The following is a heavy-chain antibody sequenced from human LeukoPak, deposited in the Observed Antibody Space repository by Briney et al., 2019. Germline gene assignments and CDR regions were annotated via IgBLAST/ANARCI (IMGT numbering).Heavy chain of an antibody. D-gene: IGHD5-24*01. CDR3: ARGGRWATITNFDY. V-gene: IGHV1-2*06. CDR2: INPNSGGA. CDR1: GYTFTGYY. J-gene: IGHJ4*02. Sequence: ASVKVSCKASGYTFTGYYMHWVRQAPGQGLEWMGRINPNSGGANYAQKFQGRVTITADKSTSTAYMGLSSLRSEDTAVYYCARGGRWATITNFDYWGQGTLVTVSS.